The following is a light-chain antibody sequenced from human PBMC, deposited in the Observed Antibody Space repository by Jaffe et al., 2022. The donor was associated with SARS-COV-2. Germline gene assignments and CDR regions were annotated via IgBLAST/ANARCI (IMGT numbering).Light chain of an antibody. CDR3: QQSYSTPWT. J-gene: IGKJ1*01. CDR1: QNIYTH. CDR2: SAS. Sequence: DIQMTQSPSPLSASIGDRVTISCRASQNIYTHLIWFQQKSGKAPKPLIYSASTLQSGVPSRFSGSGSGTEFTLTISNLQPEDFATYYCQQSYSTPWTFGQGTKVDIK. V-gene: IGKV1-39*01.